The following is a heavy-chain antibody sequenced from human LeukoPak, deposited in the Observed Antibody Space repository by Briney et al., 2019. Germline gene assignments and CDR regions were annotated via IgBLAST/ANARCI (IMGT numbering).Heavy chain of an antibody. V-gene: IGHV1-2*02. CDR2: INPNSGDT. D-gene: IGHD6-6*01. CDR1: GYTFTGYY. J-gene: IGHJ4*02. CDR3: ARVGSRIAASYYSDY. Sequence: ASVKVSCKASGYTFTGYYLHWVRQAPGQGLEWMGWINPNSGDTNYAQKFQGRVTMTRDTSISTAYMELSRLRSDDTAVYYCARVGSRIAASYYSDYWGQGTLVTVSS.